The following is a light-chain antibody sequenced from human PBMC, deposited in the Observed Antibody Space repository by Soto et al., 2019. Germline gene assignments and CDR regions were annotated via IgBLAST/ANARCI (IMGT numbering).Light chain of an antibody. CDR3: QQYGSSPPIT. V-gene: IGKV3-20*01. Sequence: EIGLTQSPGTLSLSPGERATLACRASQSVSSSYLAWYQQKPGQAPRHLIYAASSRATGIPDRLSGSGSGTDSTLTISRLEPEDFAVYYCQQYGSSPPITFGQGTRLEIK. J-gene: IGKJ5*01. CDR2: AAS. CDR1: QSVSSSY.